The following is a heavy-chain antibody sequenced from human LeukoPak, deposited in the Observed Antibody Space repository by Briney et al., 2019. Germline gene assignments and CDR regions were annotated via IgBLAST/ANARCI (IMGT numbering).Heavy chain of an antibody. D-gene: IGHD3-10*01. CDR1: GGSISSYY. J-gene: IGHJ6*03. CDR2: IYTSGST. Sequence: SETLSLTCTVSGGSISSYYWSWLRQPAGKGLEWIGRIYTSGSTNYNPSLKSRVTMSVDTSKNQFSLKLSSVTAADTAVYYCARDPIYYYGSGSYYMDVWGKGTTVTVSS. V-gene: IGHV4-4*07. CDR3: ARDPIYYYGSGSYYMDV.